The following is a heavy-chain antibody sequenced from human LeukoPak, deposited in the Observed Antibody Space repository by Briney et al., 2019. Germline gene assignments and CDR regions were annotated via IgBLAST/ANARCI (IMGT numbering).Heavy chain of an antibody. D-gene: IGHD3-22*01. V-gene: IGHV1-69-2*01. Sequence: ASVKISCKVSEYTFTDYYMHWVQQAPGKGLEWMGLVDPEDGETIYAEKFQGRVTITADTSTDTAYMELSSLRSEDTAVYYCATGARITMIVVVPFQHWGQGTLSPSPQ. CDR2: VDPEDGET. CDR1: EYTFTDYY. J-gene: IGHJ1*01. CDR3: ATGARITMIVVVPFQH.